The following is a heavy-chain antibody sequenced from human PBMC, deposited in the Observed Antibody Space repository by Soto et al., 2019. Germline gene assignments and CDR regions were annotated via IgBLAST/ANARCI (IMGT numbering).Heavy chain of an antibody. V-gene: IGHV5-51*01. J-gene: IGHJ3*02. CDR3: ASRKRTSDAFDI. Sequence: GESLKISCKASGYSFTPFWIGWVRQMPGKGLDWMGFIYLDDSDVRYSPSFQDQVTISAAKSISTAYLQWSSLKASDTAMYYCASRKRTSDAFDIWGQGTMVTVSS. CDR1: GYSFTPFW. D-gene: IGHD1-1*01. CDR2: IYLDDSDV.